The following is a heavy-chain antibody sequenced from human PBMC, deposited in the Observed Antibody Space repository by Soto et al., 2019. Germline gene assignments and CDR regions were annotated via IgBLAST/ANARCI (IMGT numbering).Heavy chain of an antibody. J-gene: IGHJ4*02. D-gene: IGHD6-13*01. CDR3: AKRGGSSCLDS. CDR1: GFTFSSYA. Sequence: EVQLLESGGGLVQPGGSLRLSCAASGFTFSSYAMSWVRQTPGKGLEWVSAMTSRGDNTYYEDSVKGRFTISRDNSKNTLYLKMDTLRFDDTAVYYCAKRGGSSCLDSWGQGTLVTVSS. CDR2: MTSRGDNT. V-gene: IGHV3-23*01.